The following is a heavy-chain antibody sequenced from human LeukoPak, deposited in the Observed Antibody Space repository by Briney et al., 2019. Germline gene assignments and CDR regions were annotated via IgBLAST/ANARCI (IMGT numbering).Heavy chain of an antibody. D-gene: IGHD1-1*01. CDR1: GLTVSSNF. CDR3: ARTWVGTTADY. V-gene: IGHV3-53*01. Sequence: GGSLRLSCAASGLTVSSNFTSWVRQAPGKGLEWVSLIYSGGSTYYADSVKGRFTISRDNSKNTLYLQMNGLRAEDTAMYYCARTWVGTTADYWGQGTLVTVSS. CDR2: IYSGGST. J-gene: IGHJ4*02.